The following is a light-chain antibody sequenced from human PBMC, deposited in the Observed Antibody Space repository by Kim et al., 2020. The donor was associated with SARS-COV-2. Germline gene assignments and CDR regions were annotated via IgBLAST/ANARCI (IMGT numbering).Light chain of an antibody. V-gene: IGKV3-15*01. CDR3: QHYNSRPLT. J-gene: IGKJ4*01. Sequence: VMTQSPATLSVSPGERATLSCRASQSISTNLAWYQHKPGQAPRLLIYGASTRATGIPATFSGSGSGTEFTLTISSLQSEDVAIYYCQHYNSRPLTFGGGTKLEI. CDR1: QSISTN. CDR2: GAS.